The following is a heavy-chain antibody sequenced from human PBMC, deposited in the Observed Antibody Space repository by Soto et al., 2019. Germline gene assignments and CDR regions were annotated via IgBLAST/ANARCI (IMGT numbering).Heavy chain of an antibody. CDR2: IYYSGST. J-gene: IGHJ3*02. Sequence: PSETLSLTCTVSGGSISSYYWSWIRQPPGKGLEWIGYIYYSGSTSYNPSLKSRVTISVDTSKNQFSLKLSSVTAADTAVYYCGRHDPSYCSSTSCYRNAFDIWGQGTMVTVSS. CDR1: GGSISSYY. D-gene: IGHD2-2*02. CDR3: GRHDPSYCSSTSCYRNAFDI. V-gene: IGHV4-59*08.